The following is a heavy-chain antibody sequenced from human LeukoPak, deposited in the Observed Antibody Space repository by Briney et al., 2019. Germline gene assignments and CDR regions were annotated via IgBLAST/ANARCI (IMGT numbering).Heavy chain of an antibody. CDR2: IYYSGST. Sequence: SETLSLTCAVSGDSVSSSNYYWGWIRQPPGKGLEWIGSIYYSGSTYYNPSLKSRVTISVDTSKNQFSLKLSSVTAADTAVYYCARHGASDYYYGMDVWGQGTTVTVSS. V-gene: IGHV4-39*01. CDR3: ARHGASDYYYGMDV. CDR1: GDSVSSSNYY. J-gene: IGHJ6*02. D-gene: IGHD2-2*01.